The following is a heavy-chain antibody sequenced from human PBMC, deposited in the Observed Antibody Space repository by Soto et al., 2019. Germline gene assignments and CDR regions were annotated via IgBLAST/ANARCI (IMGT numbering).Heavy chain of an antibody. V-gene: IGHV3-23*01. D-gene: IGHD4-17*01. Sequence: GGSLRLSCAASGITFSTYAMSWVRRAPGKGLEWVSTIGSNGADKQYADFVKGRFTVSRDSSKSTLSLQMNSLRAEDTAVYYCAADYLRHNSLNGYYYSYGMDVWGQGTTVTVSS. CDR1: GITFSTYA. CDR3: AADYLRHNSLNGYYYSYGMDV. J-gene: IGHJ6*02. CDR2: IGSNGADK.